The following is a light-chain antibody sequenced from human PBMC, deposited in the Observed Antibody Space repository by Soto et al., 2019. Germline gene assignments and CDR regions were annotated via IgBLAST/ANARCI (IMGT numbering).Light chain of an antibody. Sequence: DIQMTQSPSSLSASVGDRVTITCRASQSISSYLNWYQQKPGKAPKLLIYAASSLQSGVKSRFSGRGSGTDFTLNISSLQPEDFATYCCQKSYSTPLTFGGGTKVEIK. V-gene: IGKV1-39*01. CDR3: QKSYSTPLT. CDR1: QSISSY. CDR2: AAS. J-gene: IGKJ4*01.